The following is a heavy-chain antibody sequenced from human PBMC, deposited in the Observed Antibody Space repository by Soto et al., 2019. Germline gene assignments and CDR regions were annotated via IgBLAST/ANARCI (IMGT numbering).Heavy chain of an antibody. V-gene: IGHV3-7*01. CDR2: IKEDGSEK. J-gene: IGHJ4*02. CDR1: GFTFSRYW. D-gene: IGHD3-16*02. Sequence: EVHLVESGGGLVQPGGSLRLSCAASGFTFSRYWMSWVRQAPGKGLEWVANIKEDGSEKKNVDSVKGRFTISRDNAKNSLYLQMNRLRAEDTAVYYCARAYYDFLWGSDRFDYWGQGALVTVSS. CDR3: ARAYYDFLWGSDRFDY.